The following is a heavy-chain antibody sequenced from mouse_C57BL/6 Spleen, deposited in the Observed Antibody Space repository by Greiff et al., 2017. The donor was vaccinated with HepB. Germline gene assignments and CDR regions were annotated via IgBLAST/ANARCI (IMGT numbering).Heavy chain of an antibody. CDR1: GYTFTDYY. CDR3: ARAPRDDGDAMDY. V-gene: IGHV1-26*01. J-gene: IGHJ4*01. D-gene: IGHD2-12*01. CDR2: INPNNGGT. Sequence: EVQLQQSGPELVKPGASVKISCKASGYTFTDYYMNWVKQSHGKSLEWIGDINPNNGGTSYNQKFKGKATLTVDKSSSTAYMELRSLTSEDSAVYYCARAPRDDGDAMDYWGQGTSVTVSS.